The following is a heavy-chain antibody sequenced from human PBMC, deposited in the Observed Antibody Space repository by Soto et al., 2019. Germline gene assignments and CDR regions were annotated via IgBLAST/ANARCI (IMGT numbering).Heavy chain of an antibody. D-gene: IGHD3-16*01. V-gene: IGHV4-31*03. CDR1: GGSISSSAYY. Sequence: QVQLLESGPGLVEPSQTLALTCSVSGGSISSSAYYWSRIRQHPGKGLEWIGYIYYSGSTYYNPSLKSRVTISVDTSKNQFSLKLSSVTAADTAVYYCARGPGIMAKIDYWGQGTLVTVSS. CDR3: ARGPGIMAKIDY. CDR2: IYYSGST. J-gene: IGHJ4*02.